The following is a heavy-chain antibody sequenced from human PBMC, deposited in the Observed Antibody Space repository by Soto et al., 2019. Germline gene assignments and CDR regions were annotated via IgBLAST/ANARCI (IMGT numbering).Heavy chain of an antibody. Sequence: GGSLRLSCAASGFTFSSYGMHWVRQAPGKGLEWVAVISYDGSNKYYADSVKGRFTISRDNSKNTLCLQMNSLRAEDTAVYYCAKEGDFWSGYSPLDYWAQGTLVTVSS. V-gene: IGHV3-30*18. D-gene: IGHD3-3*01. CDR1: GFTFSSYG. CDR2: ISYDGSNK. J-gene: IGHJ4*02. CDR3: AKEGDFWSGYSPLDY.